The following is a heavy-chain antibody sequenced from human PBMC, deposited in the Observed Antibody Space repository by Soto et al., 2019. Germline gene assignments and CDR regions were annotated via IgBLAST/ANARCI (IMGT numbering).Heavy chain of an antibody. CDR1: GFIFNNYG. J-gene: IGHJ6*02. CDR3: AKDEGITNPWGSEDYEVDV. Sequence: QVQLVESGGGVAQPGRSLRLSCAGFGFIFNNYGIHWVRQPPGKGLEWVAAISYDGNNKYYSDSVKGRFTISRDNSRNTLHLQVNSLRRDDTAIYYCAKDEGITNPWGSEDYEVDVWGQGTAVTVSS. V-gene: IGHV3-30*18. D-gene: IGHD4-17*01. CDR2: ISYDGNNK.